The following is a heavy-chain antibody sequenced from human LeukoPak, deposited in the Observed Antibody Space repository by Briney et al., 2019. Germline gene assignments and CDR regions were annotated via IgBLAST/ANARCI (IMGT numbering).Heavy chain of an antibody. D-gene: IGHD3-10*01. J-gene: IGHJ1*01. CDR2: IYTSGST. Sequence: NPSETLSLTCTVSGGSISSYYWSWIRQPAGKGPEWIGRIYTSGSTNYNPSLKSRVTMSVDTSKNQFSLKLSSVTAADTAVYYCARHTVYGSGSYLQYFQHWGQGTLVTVSS. CDR1: GGSISSYY. CDR3: ARHTVYGSGSYLQYFQH. V-gene: IGHV4-4*07.